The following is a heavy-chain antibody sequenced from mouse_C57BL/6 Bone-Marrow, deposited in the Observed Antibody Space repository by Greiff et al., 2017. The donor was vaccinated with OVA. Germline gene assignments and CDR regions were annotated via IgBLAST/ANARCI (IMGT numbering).Heavy chain of an antibody. CDR1: GFTFSSYT. Sequence: EVHLVESGGGLVKPGGSLKLSCAASGFTFSSYTMSWVRQTPEKRLEWVATISGGGGNTYYPDSVKGRFTISRDNAKNTLYLQMSSLRSEDTAVYYCARHGDSAWFAYWGQGTLVTVSA. CDR3: ARHGDSAWFAY. CDR2: ISGGGGNT. V-gene: IGHV5-9*04. J-gene: IGHJ3*01.